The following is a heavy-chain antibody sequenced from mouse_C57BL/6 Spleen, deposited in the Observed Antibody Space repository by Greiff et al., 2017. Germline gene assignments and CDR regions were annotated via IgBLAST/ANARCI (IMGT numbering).Heavy chain of an antibody. D-gene: IGHD3-2*02. CDR3: ARSTAQSYYFDY. CDR2: IYPGDGDT. J-gene: IGHJ2*01. CDR1: GYAFSSSW. Sequence: VQLVESGPELVKPGASVKISCKASGYAFSSSWMNWVKQRPGKGLEWIGRIYPGDGDTNYNGKFKGKATLTADKSSSTAYMQLSSLTSEDSAVYFCARSTAQSYYFDYWGQGTTLTVSS. V-gene: IGHV1-82*01.